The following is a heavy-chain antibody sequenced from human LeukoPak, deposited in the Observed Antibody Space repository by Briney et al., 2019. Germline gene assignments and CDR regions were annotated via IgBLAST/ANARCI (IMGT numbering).Heavy chain of an antibody. V-gene: IGHV3-9*01. CDR3: AKDIWRYYDFWSGYPIFDY. J-gene: IGHJ4*02. Sequence: SGGSLRLSCAASGFTFDDYAMHWVRQAPGKGLEWVSGISWNSGSIGYADSVKGRFTISRDNAKNSLYLQMNSLRAEDTALYYRAKDIWRYYDFWSGYPIFDYWGQGTLVTVSS. CDR1: GFTFDDYA. D-gene: IGHD3-3*01. CDR2: ISWNSGSI.